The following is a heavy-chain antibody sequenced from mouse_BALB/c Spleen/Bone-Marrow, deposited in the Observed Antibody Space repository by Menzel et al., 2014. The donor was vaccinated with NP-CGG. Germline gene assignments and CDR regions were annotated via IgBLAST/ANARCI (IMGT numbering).Heavy chain of an antibody. CDR3: ARLGYYGTMDY. V-gene: IGHV4-1*02. CDR2: INPDSSTI. Sequence: EVMLVESGGGLVQPGGSVKLSCAASGFDSSGYWMSWVRQAPGKGLEWIGEINPDSSTINYTPSLKDKFIISRDNAKNTLYLQMSKVRSEDTALYYCARLGYYGTMDYWGQGTSVTVSS. D-gene: IGHD1-1*01. CDR1: GFDSSGYW. J-gene: IGHJ4*01.